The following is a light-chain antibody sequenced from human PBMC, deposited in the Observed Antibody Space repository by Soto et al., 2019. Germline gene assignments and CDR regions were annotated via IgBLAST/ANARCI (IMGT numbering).Light chain of an antibody. CDR3: SSYTSSSPWV. CDR2: EVS. J-gene: IGLJ3*02. CDR1: SSDVGSYNR. V-gene: IGLV2-18*02. Sequence: QSALTQPPSVSGSPGQSVTISCTGTSSDVGSYNRVSWYQQPPGTAPKLMIYEVSNRPSGVPDRFSGSKSGNTASLTISGLQAEDEADYYCSSYTSSSPWVFGGGTNLTVL.